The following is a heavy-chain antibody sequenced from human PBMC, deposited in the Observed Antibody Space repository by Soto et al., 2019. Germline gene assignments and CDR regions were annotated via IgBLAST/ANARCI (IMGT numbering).Heavy chain of an antibody. V-gene: IGHV3-30*18. J-gene: IGHJ4*02. CDR3: AKPGAATSGDWGYFDY. D-gene: IGHD7-27*01. CDR2: ISNDGNNK. CDR1: GFTFSHYG. Sequence: QVHLVESGGGVVQPGSSLRLSCAASGFTFSHYGMHWVRQAPGKGLEWVAVISNDGNNKYYADSVKGRFTISRDNSKNMVYLQMNSPRAEDTAIYYCAKPGAATSGDWGYFDYWGQVTLVTVSS.